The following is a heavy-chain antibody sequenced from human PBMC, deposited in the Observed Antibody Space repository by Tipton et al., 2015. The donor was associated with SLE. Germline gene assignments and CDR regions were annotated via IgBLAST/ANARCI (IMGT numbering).Heavy chain of an antibody. D-gene: IGHD3-16*01. CDR3: ARWLIWDSGSRSFDY. V-gene: IGHV4-39*07. J-gene: IGHJ4*02. CDR2: ISYSGSS. Sequence: TLSLTCTVSGAYISSSSYWGWIRQPPGKGLEWIGSISYSGSSYYNPSLKSRVSVSLDTSKNQFSLKLSSLTAADTAMYYCARWLIWDSGSRSFDYWGQGTLVPVSS. CDR1: GAYISSSSY.